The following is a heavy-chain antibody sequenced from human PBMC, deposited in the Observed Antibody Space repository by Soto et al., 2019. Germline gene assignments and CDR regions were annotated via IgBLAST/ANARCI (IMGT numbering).Heavy chain of an antibody. D-gene: IGHD3-9*01. Sequence: ASVKVSCKASGYTFTGYYIHWVRQAPGQGLEWMGWINPNSGGTNYAQKFQGWVTMTRDTPISTAYMELSRLRSDDTAVYYCARVSLRYSIYGMDVWGQGTTVTVSS. CDR3: ARVSLRYSIYGMDV. CDR1: GYTFTGYY. CDR2: INPNSGGT. V-gene: IGHV1-2*04. J-gene: IGHJ6*02.